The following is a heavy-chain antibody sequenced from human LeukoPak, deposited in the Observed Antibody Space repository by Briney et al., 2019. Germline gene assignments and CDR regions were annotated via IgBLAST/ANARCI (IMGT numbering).Heavy chain of an antibody. CDR1: GFAFSNYW. V-gene: IGHV3-7*01. Sequence: GGSLRLSCAASGFAFSNYWMNWVRQAPGKGLEWVANIKQDGSEIYYVGSVKGRFTISRDSAKNSVSLQMNNLRAEDTAVYYCVGASWDYWGQGTLVTVSS. CDR3: VGASWDY. J-gene: IGHJ4*02. CDR2: IKQDGSEI.